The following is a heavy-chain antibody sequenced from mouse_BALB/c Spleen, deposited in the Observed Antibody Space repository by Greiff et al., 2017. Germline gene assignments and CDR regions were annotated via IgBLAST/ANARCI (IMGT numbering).Heavy chain of an antibody. Sequence: EVQLQESGPELVKPGASVKMSCKASGYTFTSYVMHWVKQKPGQGLEWIGYINPYNDGTKYNEKFKGKATLTSDKSSSTAYMELSSLTSEDSAVYYCARGGSRYYYAMDYWGQGTSVTVSS. CDR2: INPYNDGT. CDR3: ARGGSRYYYAMDY. J-gene: IGHJ4*01. CDR1: GYTFTSYV. V-gene: IGHV1-14*01. D-gene: IGHD1-1*01.